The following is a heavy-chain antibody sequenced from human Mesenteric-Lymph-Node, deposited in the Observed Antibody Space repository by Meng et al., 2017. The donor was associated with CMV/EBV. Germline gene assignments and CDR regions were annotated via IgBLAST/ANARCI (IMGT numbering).Heavy chain of an antibody. D-gene: IGHD5-12*01. CDR2: INPFSGNT. CDR3: TRGGNTAYAHFGY. Sequence: TASVYTFTAFAMHWVRQGRGQRLEWMGWINPFSGNTKHSQKFQGRVTITRKTSANTAYMELSSLRSEGAAIYYCTRGGNTAYAHFGYWGQGALVTVSS. J-gene: IGHJ4*02. CDR1: VYTFTAFA. V-gene: IGHV1-3*01.